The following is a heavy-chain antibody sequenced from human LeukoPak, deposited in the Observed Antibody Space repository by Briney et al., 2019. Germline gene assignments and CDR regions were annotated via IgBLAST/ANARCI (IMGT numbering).Heavy chain of an antibody. J-gene: IGHJ3*02. CDR2: VFYSGTT. CDR3: AGDYYDNRGEAFDI. V-gene: IGHV4-59*11. Sequence: SETLSLTCTVSGGSIGSHYWSWIRQPPGKGLEWIGYVFYSGTTNYNPSLKSRVTISVDTSKNQFSLKLSSVTAADTAVYFCAGDYYDNRGEAFDIWGLGTMVTVSS. CDR1: GGSIGSHY. D-gene: IGHD3-22*01.